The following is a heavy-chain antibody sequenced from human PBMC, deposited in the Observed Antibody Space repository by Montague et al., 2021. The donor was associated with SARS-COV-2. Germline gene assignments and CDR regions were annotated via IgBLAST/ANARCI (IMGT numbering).Heavy chain of an antibody. J-gene: IGHJ4*02. CDR2: IYYSGST. CDR1: GGSISSSSYY. CDR3: ARHGKTRIAMMVVVIGYFDY. V-gene: IGHV4-39*01. D-gene: IGHD3-22*01. Sequence: SETLSLTCTVSGGSISSSSYYWGWIRQPPGKGLEWIGSIYYSGSTYYNPSLKSRVTISVDTSKNQFSLKLSPVTAADTAVYYCARHGKTRIAMMVVVIGYFDYWGQGTLVTVSS.